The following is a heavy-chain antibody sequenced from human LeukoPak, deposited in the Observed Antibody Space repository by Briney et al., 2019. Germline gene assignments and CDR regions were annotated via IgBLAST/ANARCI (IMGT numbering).Heavy chain of an antibody. J-gene: IGHJ4*02. Sequence: ASVKVSCKGSGYTFTSYIISWVRQAPGQGLEWMGWINAYNGNTDYAQRVQGRVTMTTDTSTSTAYMELRSLRSDDTAVYYCARDRRPYDSSGYYALFDYWGQGTLVTVSS. CDR1: GYTFTSYI. CDR3: ARDRRPYDSSGYYALFDY. V-gene: IGHV1-18*01. D-gene: IGHD3-22*01. CDR2: INAYNGNT.